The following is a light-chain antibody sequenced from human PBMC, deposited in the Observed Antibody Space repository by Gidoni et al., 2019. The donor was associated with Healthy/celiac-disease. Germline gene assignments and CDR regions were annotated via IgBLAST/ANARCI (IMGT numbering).Light chain of an antibody. Sequence: DIQMPQSPSSLSASVGDRVTITCRASQGISNYLAWYQQKPGKVPKLLIYAASTLQSGVPSRLSGRGYGKDLTLTISSLKPEDVATYYCQKYNSAPQTCGQGTKVEIK. CDR2: AAS. V-gene: IGKV1-27*01. CDR3: QKYNSAPQT. J-gene: IGKJ1*01. CDR1: QGISNY.